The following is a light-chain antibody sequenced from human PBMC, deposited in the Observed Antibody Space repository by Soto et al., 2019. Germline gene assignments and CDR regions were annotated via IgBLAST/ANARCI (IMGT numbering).Light chain of an antibody. J-gene: IGKJ2*01. Sequence: EIVLTQSPGTLSLSPGERATLSCRASQSLSSSYLAWYQQKPGQAPRLLIYGASSRATGIPDRFSGSGSGTCFTLTISRLEPEDFAVYYCQQYDISPHTFGQGTKLEIK. CDR3: QQYDISPHT. CDR1: QSLSSSY. CDR2: GAS. V-gene: IGKV3-20*01.